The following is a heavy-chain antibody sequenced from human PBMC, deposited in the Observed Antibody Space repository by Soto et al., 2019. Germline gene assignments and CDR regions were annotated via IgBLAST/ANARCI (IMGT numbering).Heavy chain of an antibody. CDR3: ARHRGIYGSGRHYEFDY. CDR1: GGSISSSSSY. V-gene: IGHV4-39*01. Sequence: QLQLQESGPGLVKPSETLSLTCTVSGGSISSSSSYWGWIRQPPGKGLEWIGSISYSGSTYYNPSLTSRVTISVDTSKNQFSLKLSSVTAADTAVYYCARHRGIYGSGRHYEFDYWGQGTLVTVSS. CDR2: ISYSGST. D-gene: IGHD3-10*01. J-gene: IGHJ4*02.